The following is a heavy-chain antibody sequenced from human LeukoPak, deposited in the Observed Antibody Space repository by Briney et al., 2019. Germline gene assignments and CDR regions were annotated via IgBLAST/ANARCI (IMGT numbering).Heavy chain of an antibody. D-gene: IGHD2-21*02. Sequence: ASVKVSCKASGGTFSSYAISWVRQAPGQGLEWMGRINPNSGDTNYAQKFQGRVTMTRDTSISTAYMELGRLRSDDTAVYYCTRGGGVVVTTWYFDLWGRGTLVTVSS. J-gene: IGHJ2*01. V-gene: IGHV1-2*06. CDR1: GGTFSSYA. CDR3: TRGGGVVVTTWYFDL. CDR2: INPNSGDT.